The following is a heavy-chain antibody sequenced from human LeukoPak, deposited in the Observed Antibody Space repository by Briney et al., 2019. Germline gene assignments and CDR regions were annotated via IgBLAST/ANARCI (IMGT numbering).Heavy chain of an antibody. CDR3: TTGDSGWSFDY. D-gene: IGHD6-19*01. CDR1: GFTFSSYW. CDR2: INSDGSST. J-gene: IGHJ4*02. Sequence: GGSLRLSCAASGFTFSSYWMHWVRQAPGKGLVWVSRINSDGSSTSYADSVKGRFTISRDNAKNTLYLQMNSLKTEDTAVYYCTTGDSGWSFDYWGQGTLVTVSS. V-gene: IGHV3-74*01.